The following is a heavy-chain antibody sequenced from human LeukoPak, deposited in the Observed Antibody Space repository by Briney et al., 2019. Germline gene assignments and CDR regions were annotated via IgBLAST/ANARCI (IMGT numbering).Heavy chain of an antibody. J-gene: IGHJ6*02. Sequence: ASVKVSCKASGYTFTSYGIRWVRQAPGQGLEWMGWISAYNGNTNYAQKLQGRVTMTTDTSTSTAYMELRSLTSDDTAVYYCARGGPTPTGWFGELLPNFNDPYGMDVWGQGTTVTVSS. CDR2: ISAYNGNT. CDR1: GYTFTSYG. D-gene: IGHD3-10*01. CDR3: ARGGPTPTGWFGELLPNFNDPYGMDV. V-gene: IGHV1-18*01.